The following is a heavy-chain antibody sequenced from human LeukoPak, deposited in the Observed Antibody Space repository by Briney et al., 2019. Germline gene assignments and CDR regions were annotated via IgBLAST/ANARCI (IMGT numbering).Heavy chain of an antibody. CDR2: IKQDGSDK. J-gene: IGHJ4*02. V-gene: IGHV3-7*04. CDR1: GFTFSSHW. Sequence: GGSLRLSCAASGFTFSSHWMSWVRQAPGKGLEWVANIKQDGSDKYHVDSVKGRFTISRDNAKNSLYLQMNSLRAEDTAEYYWVRGGGSFDYWGQGTLVTVSS. CDR3: VRGGGSFDY. D-gene: IGHD3-16*01.